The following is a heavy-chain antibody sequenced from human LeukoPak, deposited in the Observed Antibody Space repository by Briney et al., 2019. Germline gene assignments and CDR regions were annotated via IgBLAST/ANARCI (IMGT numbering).Heavy chain of an antibody. V-gene: IGHV3-30*03. CDR3: ATGITFGGVIVIEGY. CDR2: ISYDGSNK. J-gene: IGHJ4*02. D-gene: IGHD3-16*02. Sequence: GRSLRLSCAASGFTFSSYGMHWVRQAPGKGLEWVAVISYDGSNKYYADSVKGRFTISSDNSKNTLYLQMNSLRAEDTAVYYCATGITFGGVIVIEGYWGQGTLVTVSS. CDR1: GFTFSSYG.